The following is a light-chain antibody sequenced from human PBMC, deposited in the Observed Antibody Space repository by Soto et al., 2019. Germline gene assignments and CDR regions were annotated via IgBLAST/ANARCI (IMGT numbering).Light chain of an antibody. J-gene: IGLJ3*02. CDR3: AAWDDSLSGPV. CDR2: RND. CDR1: SSNIGSNF. V-gene: IGLV1-47*01. Sequence: QTLLTKPPSASGTPGQRVTISCSGSSSNIGSNFGYWYQQFPGMAPKLLIYRNDQRPSGVPDRFSGSKSGTSASLAISGLRSEDEADYYCAAWDDSLSGPVFGGGTKVTVL.